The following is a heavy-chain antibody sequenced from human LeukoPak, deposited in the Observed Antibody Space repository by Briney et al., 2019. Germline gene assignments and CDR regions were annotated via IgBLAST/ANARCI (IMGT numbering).Heavy chain of an antibody. J-gene: IGHJ5*01. D-gene: IGHD3-9*01. V-gene: IGHV1-18*04. CDR2: VSAYNGKT. CDR3: ARGFSAGDILTGYYWMPPAPFDP. Sequence: ASVKISCKASGYTFTRYGISWGRQAPGQGLEWMGWVSAYNGKTNYAQKLQGRVTMTTDTSTSTADMELRSLRCDDTAVYYCARGFSAGDILTGYYWMPPAPFDPWGQGTLVTVSS. CDR1: GYTFTRYG.